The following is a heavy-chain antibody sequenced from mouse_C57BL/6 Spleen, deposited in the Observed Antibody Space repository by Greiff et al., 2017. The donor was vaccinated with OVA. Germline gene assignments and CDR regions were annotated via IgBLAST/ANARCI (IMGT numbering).Heavy chain of an antibody. CDR3: ARGTGTFPFAY. D-gene: IGHD4-1*01. CDR1: GFTFSDYG. Sequence: EVQVVESGGGLVKPGGSLKLSCAASGFTFSDYGMHWVRQAPEKGLEWVAYISSGSSTIYYADTVKGRFTISRDNAKNTLFLQMTSLRSEDTAMYYCARGTGTFPFAYWGQGTLVTVSA. J-gene: IGHJ3*01. V-gene: IGHV5-17*01. CDR2: ISSGSSTI.